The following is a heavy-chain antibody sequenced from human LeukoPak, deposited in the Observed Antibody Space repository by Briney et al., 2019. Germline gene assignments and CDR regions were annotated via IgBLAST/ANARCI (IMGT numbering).Heavy chain of an antibody. CDR3: ARGRLLMWFDP. CDR2: INHSGST. V-gene: IGHV4-34*01. J-gene: IGHJ5*02. CDR1: GGSFSGYS. Sequence: KPSETLSLTCAVYGGSFSGYSWSWIRQPPGKGLEWIGEINHSGSTNYNPSLKSRVTISVDTSKKRFSLKLSSVTAADTAVYYCARGRLLMWFDPWGQGTLVTVSS. D-gene: IGHD3-16*01.